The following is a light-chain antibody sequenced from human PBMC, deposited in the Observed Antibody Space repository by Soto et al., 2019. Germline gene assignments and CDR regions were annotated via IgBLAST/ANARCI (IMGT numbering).Light chain of an antibody. CDR1: RIGSKS. J-gene: IGLJ2*01. CDR3: SSYIGSITFLV. V-gene: IGLV3-21*02. Sequence: SSELTQPPSVSVAPGQTARITCGGNRIGSKSVHWFQQKPGQAPVLVVHDDSDRPSGIPERFSGSKSGNTASLTISGLQAEDEADYYCSSYIGSITFLVFGGGTKLTVL. CDR2: DDS.